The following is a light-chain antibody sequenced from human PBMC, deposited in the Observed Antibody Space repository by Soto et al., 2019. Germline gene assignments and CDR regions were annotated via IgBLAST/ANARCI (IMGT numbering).Light chain of an antibody. CDR3: QQGYSTPPYT. V-gene: IGKV1-39*01. J-gene: IGKJ2*01. Sequence: DIPMTQSPSSLSASVGDRVTITCRASQTISSYLNWYQQKPGKAPQLLIYDASSLQSGVPSRFSGSGSGTDFTLTISSLQPEDFATYYCQQGYSTPPYTFGQGTKLEIK. CDR1: QTISSY. CDR2: DAS.